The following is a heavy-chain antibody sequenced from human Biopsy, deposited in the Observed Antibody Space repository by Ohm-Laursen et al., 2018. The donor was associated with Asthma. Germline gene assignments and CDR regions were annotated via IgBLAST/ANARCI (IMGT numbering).Heavy chain of an antibody. Sequence: SLRLSCAASGFTFSSSAMSWVRQAPGQGLERVSAITGSGGTTYYADSVRGRFTISRDNSKSTLFLQMDSLSAEDTAVYYCAKDFRGIAVAGDRGFDYWGQGTLVTVSS. V-gene: IGHV3-23*01. CDR1: GFTFSSSA. D-gene: IGHD6-19*01. CDR2: ITGSGGTT. J-gene: IGHJ4*02. CDR3: AKDFRGIAVAGDRGFDY.